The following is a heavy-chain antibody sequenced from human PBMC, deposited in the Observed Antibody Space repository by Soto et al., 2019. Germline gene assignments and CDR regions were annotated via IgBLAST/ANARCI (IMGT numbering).Heavy chain of an antibody. CDR3: ARTYGDYGRLNWFDP. CDR2: IYNSGTT. J-gene: IGHJ5*02. CDR1: GGSISSAGYY. Sequence: QVQLQESGPGLVMPSQTLSLTCTVSGGSISSAGYYWSWIRQHPGKGLEWIGNIYNSGTTYYNPSLKSRVTISIDTSKNQFSLKLSSVTAADTAVYYFARTYGDYGRLNWFDPWGQGTLVTVSS. V-gene: IGHV4-31*03. D-gene: IGHD4-17*01.